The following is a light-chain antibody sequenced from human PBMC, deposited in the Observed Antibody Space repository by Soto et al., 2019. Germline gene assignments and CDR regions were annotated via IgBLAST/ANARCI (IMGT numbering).Light chain of an antibody. CDR3: QQYDNWPGT. J-gene: IGKJ1*01. CDR2: GAS. CDR1: QSLTSSY. V-gene: IGKV3-15*01. Sequence: IVLTQSPGTLSLSPGETATLSCRASQSLTSSYLAWYQQKPGQAPRLLIYGASTGATGIPPRFSGSGSGTQFTLTISSLQSEDFAVYYCQQYDNWPGTFGQGTKVDIK.